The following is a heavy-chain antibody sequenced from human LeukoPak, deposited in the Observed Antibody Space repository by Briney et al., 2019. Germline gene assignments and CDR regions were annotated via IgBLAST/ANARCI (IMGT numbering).Heavy chain of an antibody. J-gene: IGHJ3*02. CDR1: GGSLSSYY. Sequence: PSETLSLTCTVSGGSLSSYYWSWIRQPPGKGLEWIGYIYCSGSTNYNPSLKSRVTISVDTSKNQFSLKLSSVTAADTAVYYCARDLTSGYSLNDAFDIWGQGTMVTVSS. V-gene: IGHV4-59*01. D-gene: IGHD3-22*01. CDR2: IYCSGST. CDR3: ARDLTSGYSLNDAFDI.